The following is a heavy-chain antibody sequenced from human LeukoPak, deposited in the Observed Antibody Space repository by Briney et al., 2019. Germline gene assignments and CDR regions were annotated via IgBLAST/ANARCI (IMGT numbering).Heavy chain of an antibody. Sequence: GGSLRLSCAASGFTFSDYNMRWIRQAPGKGLEWVSSISRSGSTKYYADSVKGRFTISRDNAKNSLFLQMNSLRAEDTAVYYRARVLRYRSGGNCYSGGLGYMDVWGKGTTVTISS. CDR2: ISRSGSTK. V-gene: IGHV3-11*01. J-gene: IGHJ6*03. CDR3: ARVLRYRSGGNCYSGGLGYMDV. CDR1: GFTFSDYN. D-gene: IGHD2-15*01.